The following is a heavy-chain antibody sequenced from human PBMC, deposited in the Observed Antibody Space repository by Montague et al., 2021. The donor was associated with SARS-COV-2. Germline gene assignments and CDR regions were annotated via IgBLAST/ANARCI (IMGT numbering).Heavy chain of an antibody. CDR1: GFTFSNYA. CDR3: ARDGWSTVVVVAATPGFDY. D-gene: IGHD2-15*01. V-gene: IGHV3-30-3*01. Sequence: SLRLSCAASGFTFSNYAMHWVRQAPGKGLEWVAVTSYDGSNKYYAGSVKGRFTISRDNSKNTLYLQMNSLRAEDTAVYYCARDGWSTVVVVAATPGFDYWGQGTLVTVSS. J-gene: IGHJ4*02. CDR2: TSYDGSNK.